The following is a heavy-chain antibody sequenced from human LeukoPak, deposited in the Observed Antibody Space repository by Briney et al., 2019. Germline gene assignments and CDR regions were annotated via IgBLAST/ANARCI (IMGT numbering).Heavy chain of an antibody. D-gene: IGHD2-8*02. V-gene: IGHV3-74*01. Sequence: GGSLRLSCAASGFTFSSYWLHWVRQAPGKGLVWVSRINTDGSTTSYADSVKGRFTISRDNAKNMLYVQMNGLRAEDTAVYYCASALTVPTDQWGQGTLVTVSS. CDR3: ASALTVPTDQ. CDR1: GFTFSSYW. CDR2: INTDGSTT. J-gene: IGHJ4*02.